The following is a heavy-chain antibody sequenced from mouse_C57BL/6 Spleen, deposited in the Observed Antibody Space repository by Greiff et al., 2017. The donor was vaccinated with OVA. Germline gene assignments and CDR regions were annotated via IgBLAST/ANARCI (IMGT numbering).Heavy chain of an antibody. CDR3: ARSVYSNYLYYAMDY. J-gene: IGHJ4*01. D-gene: IGHD2-5*01. V-gene: IGHV7-3*01. CDR2: IRNKANGYTT. CDR1: GFTFTDYY. Sequence: EVKLVESGGGLVQPGGSLSLSCAASGFTFTDYYMSWVRQPPGKALEWLGFIRNKANGYTTEYSAYVKGRFTISRDNSQSILYLQMNALRAEDSATYYCARSVYSNYLYYAMDYWGQGTSVTVSS.